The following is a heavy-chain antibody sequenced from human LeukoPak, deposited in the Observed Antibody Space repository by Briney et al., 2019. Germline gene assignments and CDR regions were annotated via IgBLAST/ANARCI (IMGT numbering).Heavy chain of an antibody. Sequence: GGSLRLSCAASGFTISSFAMNWVRQAPGKGLEWVSYISSSGSTIYYADSVKGRFTISRDNAKNSLYLQMNSLRAEDTAVYYCARDRNYYGSGSYLDMWGEGTMVTVSS. J-gene: IGHJ3*02. CDR2: ISSSGSTI. D-gene: IGHD3-10*01. V-gene: IGHV3-48*03. CDR1: GFTISSFA. CDR3: ARDRNYYGSGSYLDM.